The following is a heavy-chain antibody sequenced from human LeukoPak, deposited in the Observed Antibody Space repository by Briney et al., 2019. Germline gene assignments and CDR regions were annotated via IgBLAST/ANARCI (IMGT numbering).Heavy chain of an antibody. V-gene: IGHV4-38-2*02. D-gene: IGHD3-10*01. CDR1: DFSISSGYH. CDR2: VHHSGST. CDR3: ARDRSYFIFDY. Sequence: PSETLSLTCAVSDFSISSGYHWGWVRQPPGQGLAWIGAVHHSGSTYYNPSLKSRVTISTDTSKSQFSLKLSSVTAADTAVYYCARDRSYFIFDYWGQGTLVTVSS. J-gene: IGHJ4*02.